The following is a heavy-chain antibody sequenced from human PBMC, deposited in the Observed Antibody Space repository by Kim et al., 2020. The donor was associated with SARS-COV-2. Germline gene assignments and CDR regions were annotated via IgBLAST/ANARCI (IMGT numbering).Heavy chain of an antibody. CDR3: ASLWFGELYIDY. V-gene: IGHV3-33*05. CDR2: ISYDGSNK. Sequence: GGSLRLSCAASGFTFSSYGMHWVRQAPGKGLEWVAVISYDGSNKYYADSVKGRFTISRDNSKNTLYLQMNSLRAEDTAVYYCASLWFGELYIDYWGQGTLVTVS. D-gene: IGHD3-10*01. J-gene: IGHJ4*02. CDR1: GFTFSSYG.